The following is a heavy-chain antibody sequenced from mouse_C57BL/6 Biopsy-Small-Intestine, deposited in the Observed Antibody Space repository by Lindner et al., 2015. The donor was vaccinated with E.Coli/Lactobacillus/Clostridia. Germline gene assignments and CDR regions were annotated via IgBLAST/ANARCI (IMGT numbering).Heavy chain of an antibody. CDR3: ARSPYYYGNSYRFDY. V-gene: IGHV1-82*01. Sequence: VQLQESGPEVVKPGASVKISCKASGYAFSSSWMNWVKQRPGKGLEWIGRIYPGDGDTNYNGKFKDKATLTADKSSSTAYMQLSSLTSEDSAVYFCARSPYYYGNSYRFDYWGQGTTLTVSS. CDR2: IYPGDGDT. J-gene: IGHJ2*01. CDR1: GYAFSSSW. D-gene: IGHD1-1*01.